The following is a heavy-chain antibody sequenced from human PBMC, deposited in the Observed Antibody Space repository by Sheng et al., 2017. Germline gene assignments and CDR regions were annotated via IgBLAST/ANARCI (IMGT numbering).Heavy chain of an antibody. V-gene: IGHV3-48*03. CDR2: INSGGNYK. CDR1: GFTFSGYQ. CDR3: ARENDAFDI. J-gene: IGHJ3*02. Sequence: EVQLVESGGGLVLPVGSLRLSCAASGFTFSGYQMSWVRQAPGKGLEWILHINSGGNYKYYADSVQGRFTISRDNAKNSLYLQMNSLRAEDTAVYYCARENDAFDIWGQGT.